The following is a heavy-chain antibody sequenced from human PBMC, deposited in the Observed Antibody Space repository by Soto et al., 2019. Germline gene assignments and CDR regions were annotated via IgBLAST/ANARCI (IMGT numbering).Heavy chain of an antibody. D-gene: IGHD4-17*01. J-gene: IGHJ5*02. Sequence: EVQLLESGGGLVQPGGSLRLSCAASGFTFSSYAMSWVRQAPGKGLEWVSAISGSGGSTYYADSVKGRFTISRDNSKKTLNLELNGLRAEDTAVYYCAKVLPSPDFYGDSNCSAPWGQGTLVTVSS. CDR1: GFTFSSYA. V-gene: IGHV3-23*01. CDR2: ISGSGGST. CDR3: AKVLPSPDFYGDSNCSAP.